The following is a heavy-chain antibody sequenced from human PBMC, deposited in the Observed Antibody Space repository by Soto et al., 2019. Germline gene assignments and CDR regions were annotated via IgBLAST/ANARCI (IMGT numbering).Heavy chain of an antibody. Sequence: VQLVESGGGVVQPGMSLRLSCADSGFTFSEYDMHWVRQAPGKGLEWVSSIGTAGDTYYAVSVKGRFTISRDNAKNSLSLQMNSLRAGDMAVYFCAKSQEIGTHFFDSWGQGTQVTVSS. V-gene: IGHV3-13*01. CDR2: IGTAGDT. J-gene: IGHJ4*02. CDR1: GFTFSEYD. CDR3: AKSQEIGTHFFDS. D-gene: IGHD6-13*01.